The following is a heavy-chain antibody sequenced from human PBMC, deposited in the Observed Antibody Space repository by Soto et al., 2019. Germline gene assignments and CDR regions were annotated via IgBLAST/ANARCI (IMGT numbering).Heavy chain of an antibody. D-gene: IGHD2-15*01. CDR3: GKDTLDCSGGDCPLYYYYGMDV. J-gene: IGHJ6*02. V-gene: IGHV3-30*18. CDR1: GFTFRSYG. Sequence: QVQLVESGGGVVQPGRSLRLSCAASGFTFRSYGMHWVRQAPGKGLEWLAVISNDGTNKYLADSVKGRLTLSRDNSRNTLSLEINNLRPEDTAVYYCGKDTLDCSGGDCPLYYYYGMDVWGQGTTVTVFS. CDR2: ISNDGTNK.